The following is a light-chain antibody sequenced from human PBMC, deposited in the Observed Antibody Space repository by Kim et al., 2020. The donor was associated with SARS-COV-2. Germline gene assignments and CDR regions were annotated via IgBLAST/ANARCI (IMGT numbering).Light chain of an antibody. J-gene: IGKJ2*01. CDR3: HQYGTSPQT. V-gene: IGKV3-20*01. CDR2: GAS. Sequence: LSPGERATLSCRASQTVTSSNLAWYQQKAGQAPRLLIYGASRRATGIPDRFSGSGSGTDFTLTISGLEPEDFAVYHGHQYGTSPQTFGQGTKLEI. CDR1: QTVTSSN.